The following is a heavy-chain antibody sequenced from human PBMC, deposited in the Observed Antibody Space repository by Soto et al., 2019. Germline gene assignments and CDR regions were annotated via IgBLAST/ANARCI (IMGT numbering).Heavy chain of an antibody. D-gene: IGHD6-13*01. CDR3: ARNAAAAENYFDS. CDR1: GGSIISSNW. Sequence: QVQLQESGPGLVKPSGTLSLTCAVSGGSIISSNWWSWVRQPPGKGLEWIGEIFDSGSTNNNPSLKSRVTISLDRSKSQFSLTLSSVTAADTAVYFCARNAAAAENYFDSWGQGTLVTVSS. CDR2: IFDSGST. V-gene: IGHV4-4*02. J-gene: IGHJ4*02.